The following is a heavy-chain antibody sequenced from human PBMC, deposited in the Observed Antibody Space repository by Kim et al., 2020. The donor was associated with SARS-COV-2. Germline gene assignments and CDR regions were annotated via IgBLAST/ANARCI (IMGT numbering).Heavy chain of an antibody. J-gene: IGHJ4*02. CDR1: GASISGYY. Sequence: SETLSLTCTVSGASISGYYWGWIRQPPRKTLEWIGYIHDSRGTNYNPSLESRVTISVDTSKNQFSLRLTSLTTADTAVYYCVRGTGWTPEIGGLGALVTVSS. D-gene: IGHD2-15*01. CDR3: VRGTGWTPEI. CDR2: IHDSRGT. V-gene: IGHV4-59*01.